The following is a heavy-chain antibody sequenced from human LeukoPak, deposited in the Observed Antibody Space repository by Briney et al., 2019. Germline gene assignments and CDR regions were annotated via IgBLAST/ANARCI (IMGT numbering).Heavy chain of an antibody. D-gene: IGHD6-19*01. CDR1: GFTFSSYD. J-gene: IGHJ5*02. CDR2: ISTTGDT. V-gene: IGHV3-13*01. CDR3: ARALDYSSGWYPWFDP. Sequence: GGSLRLSCAASGFTFSSYDMHWVRQATGKGLEWVSAISTTGDTYYPGSVKGRFTISRENAKNSLYLQMKGLRVGDTAVYYCARALDYSSGWYPWFDPWGQGTLVTVSS.